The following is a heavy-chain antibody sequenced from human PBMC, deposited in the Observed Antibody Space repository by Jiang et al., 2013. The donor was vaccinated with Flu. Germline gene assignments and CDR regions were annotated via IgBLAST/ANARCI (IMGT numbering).Heavy chain of an antibody. J-gene: IGHJ6*02. D-gene: IGHD3-10*01. CDR1: TFNFAYYW. CDR3: ARDGSGNHDYYYGLDV. Sequence: GAEVKKPGESLKISCRGSTFNFAYYWIAWVRQMPGKGLELMGIIYPGDSDTKYSPSFQGQVTISVDKSISTAYLQWSSLKASDTAMYFCARDGSGNHDYYYGLDVWGQGTSVTVSS. V-gene: IGHV5-51*03. CDR2: IYPGDSDT.